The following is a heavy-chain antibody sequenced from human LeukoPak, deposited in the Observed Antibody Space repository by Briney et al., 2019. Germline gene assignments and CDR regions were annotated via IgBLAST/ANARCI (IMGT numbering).Heavy chain of an antibody. CDR1: GFTFSIFG. D-gene: IGHD1/OR15-1a*01. CDR3: AKINNLDDF. V-gene: IGHV3-30*18. Sequence: GRSLRLSCAASGFTFSIFGIHWVRQAPGKGLEWVAAISPDGNKEYYTDSVKGRFTVSRDNFNNMIYLQINSLRGEDSAVYYCAKINNLDDFWARGTLVSVSS. J-gene: IGHJ4*02. CDR2: ISPDGNKE.